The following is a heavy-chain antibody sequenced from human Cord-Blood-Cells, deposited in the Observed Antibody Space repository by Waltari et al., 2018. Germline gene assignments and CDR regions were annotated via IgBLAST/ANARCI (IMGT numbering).Heavy chain of an antibody. Sequence: QVQLQQWGAGLLKPSETLSLTCAVYGGSFSCYYWRRIRQPPGKGLEWIGEINHSGSTNYNPSLKSRVTISVDTSKNQFSLKLSSVTAADTAVYYCASRRDSGYDDYWGQGTLVTVSS. CDR2: INHSGST. J-gene: IGHJ4*02. CDR3: ASRRDSGYDDY. V-gene: IGHV4-34*01. D-gene: IGHD5-12*01. CDR1: GGSFSCYY.